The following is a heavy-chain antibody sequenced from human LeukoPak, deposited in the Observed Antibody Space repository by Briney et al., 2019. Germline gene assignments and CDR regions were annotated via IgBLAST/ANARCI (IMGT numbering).Heavy chain of an antibody. Sequence: GASVKVSCNASGYTFTSYGISWVRQAPGQGLEWMGWISAYNGNTQYARKLQGRVTLATDTSTSTAYMELTSLRSDDTAVYYCARVDTAMASPDYWGQGTLVTVSS. CDR3: ARVDTAMASPDY. J-gene: IGHJ4*02. V-gene: IGHV1-18*01. CDR1: GYTFTSYG. CDR2: ISAYNGNT. D-gene: IGHD5-18*01.